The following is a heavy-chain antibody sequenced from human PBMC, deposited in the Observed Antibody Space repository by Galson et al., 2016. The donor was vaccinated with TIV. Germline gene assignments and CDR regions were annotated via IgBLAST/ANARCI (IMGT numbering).Heavy chain of an antibody. CDR3: AKVRLLDGDYRDY. J-gene: IGHJ4*02. CDR2: ISASGDDT. V-gene: IGHV3-23*01. CDR1: GFRFNSFGTYG. Sequence: SGAEVKKPGGALRLSCAASGFRFNSFGTYGMNWVRQAPGKGLEWVSGISASGDDTYYADSVRGRFTVSRDNSEDTLYLQMDSLRAEDTAVYYCAKVRLLDGDYRDYWGQGTLVIVSS. D-gene: IGHD4-17*01.